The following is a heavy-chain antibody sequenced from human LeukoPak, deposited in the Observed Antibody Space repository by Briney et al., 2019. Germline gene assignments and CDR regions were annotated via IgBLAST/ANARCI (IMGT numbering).Heavy chain of an antibody. D-gene: IGHD4-17*01. J-gene: IGHJ4*02. CDR1: GGSFSGYY. CDR3: AREQTTVTEFDY. V-gene: IGHV4-34*01. Sequence: PSETLSLTCAVYGGSFSGYYWSWIRQPAGKGLEWIGEINHSGSTNYNPSLKSRVTISVDTSKNQFSLKLSSVTAADTAVYYCAREQTTVTEFDYWGQGTLVTVSS. CDR2: INHSGST.